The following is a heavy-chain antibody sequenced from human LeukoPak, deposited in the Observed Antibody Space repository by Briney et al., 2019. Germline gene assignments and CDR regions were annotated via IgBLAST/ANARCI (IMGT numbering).Heavy chain of an antibody. CDR3: ARSYYYDSSGYYYFFDY. V-gene: IGHV1-69*13. J-gene: IGHJ4*02. CDR2: IIPIFGTA. Sequence: ASVKVSCKASGGTFSSYAISWVRQAPGQGLEWMGGIIPIFGTANYAQKFQGRVTITADESTSTAYMELSSLRSEDTAVYYCARSYYYDSSGYYYFFDYWGQGTLVTVSS. CDR1: GGTFSSYA. D-gene: IGHD3-22*01.